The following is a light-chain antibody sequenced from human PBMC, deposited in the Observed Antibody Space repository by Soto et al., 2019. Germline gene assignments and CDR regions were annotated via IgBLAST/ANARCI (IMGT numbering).Light chain of an antibody. CDR2: HAS. CDR1: QSVNYNY. CDR3: LQYGTLPLT. V-gene: IGKV3-20*01. J-gene: IGKJ4*01. Sequence: EIVLTQSPGTLSLSPGERATLSCRASQSVNYNYLAWYQKKPDQAPRLLIYHASIRATGIPDSFSGSGSGTVFTLTISRLEPEDFVVYFCLQYGTLPLTFGGGTQVEIK.